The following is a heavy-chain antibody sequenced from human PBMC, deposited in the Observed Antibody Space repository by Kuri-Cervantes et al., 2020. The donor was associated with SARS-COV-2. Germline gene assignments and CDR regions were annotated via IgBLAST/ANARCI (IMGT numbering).Heavy chain of an antibody. V-gene: IGHV1-69*13. CDR2: ISPLFGKA. Sequence: SVKVSCKTSGGSFRTSIISWVRQAPGQGLEWMGGISPLFGKANYAQKFQGRVTITADESTSTVYMEVSSLRFEDTAVYYCTKEKGNTYGFDYWGQGTLVTVSS. CDR1: GGSFRTSI. D-gene: IGHD5-18*01. CDR3: TKEKGNTYGFDY. J-gene: IGHJ4*02.